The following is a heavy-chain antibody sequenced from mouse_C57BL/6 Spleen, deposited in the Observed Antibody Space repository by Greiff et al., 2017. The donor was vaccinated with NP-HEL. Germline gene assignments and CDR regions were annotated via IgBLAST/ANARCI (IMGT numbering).Heavy chain of an antibody. CDR3: ARNYGSSYEGVYAMDY. V-gene: IGHV1-52*01. CDR2: IDPSDSET. J-gene: IGHJ4*01. Sequence: VKLQQPGAELVRPGSSVKLSCKASGYTFTSYWMHWVKQRPIQGLEWIGNIDPSDSETHYNQKFKDKATLTVDKSSSTAYMQLSSLTSEDSAVYYCARNYGSSYEGVYAMDYWGQGTSVTVSS. D-gene: IGHD1-1*01. CDR1: GYTFTSYW.